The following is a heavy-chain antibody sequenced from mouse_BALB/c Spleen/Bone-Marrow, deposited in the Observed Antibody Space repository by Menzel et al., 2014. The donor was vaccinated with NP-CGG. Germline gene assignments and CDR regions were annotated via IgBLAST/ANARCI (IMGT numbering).Heavy chain of an antibody. CDR1: GYTFTTYC. CDR2: INPSTGYT. V-gene: IGHV1-7*01. Sequence: VLLEESGAELAKPGASVKMSCKASGYTFTTYCMHWVKQRPGQGLEWIGYINPSTGYTDYNQKFNNKATLIADKSSSTAYMQLSRLTSKYSAFYYCGRGNPHYAMDYWGQGTPVTVSS. D-gene: IGHD2-1*01. J-gene: IGHJ4*01. CDR3: GRGNPHYAMDY.